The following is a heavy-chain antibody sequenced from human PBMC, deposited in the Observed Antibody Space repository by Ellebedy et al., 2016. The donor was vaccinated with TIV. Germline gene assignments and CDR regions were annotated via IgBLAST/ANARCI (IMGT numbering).Heavy chain of an antibody. CDR2: INPKSGGT. CDR1: GYTFTGYC. Sequence: ASVKVSCXASGYTFTGYCVHWVRQAPGQGLEWMGWINPKSGGTNYAQKFQGRVTMTRDTSISTAYMELRRLRSDDTAVYYCAKDRGEFVDQLQFDYWGQGTLVTVSS. J-gene: IGHJ4*02. D-gene: IGHD2-2*01. V-gene: IGHV1-2*02. CDR3: AKDRGEFVDQLQFDY.